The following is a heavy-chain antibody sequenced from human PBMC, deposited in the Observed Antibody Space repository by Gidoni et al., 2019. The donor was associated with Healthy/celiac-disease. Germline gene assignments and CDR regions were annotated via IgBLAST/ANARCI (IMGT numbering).Heavy chain of an antibody. CDR1: GFTFRSYA. J-gene: IGHJ4*02. CDR3: ARDPTNYYDSSGYYSYFDY. Sequence: QVQLVESGGGVVQPGRSLRLSCAASGFTFRSYAMHWVRQAPGKGLEWVAVISYDGSNKYYADSVKGRFTISRDNSKNTLYLQMNSLRAEDTAVYYCARDPTNYYDSSGYYSYFDYWGQGTLVTVSS. CDR2: ISYDGSNK. V-gene: IGHV3-30*04. D-gene: IGHD3-22*01.